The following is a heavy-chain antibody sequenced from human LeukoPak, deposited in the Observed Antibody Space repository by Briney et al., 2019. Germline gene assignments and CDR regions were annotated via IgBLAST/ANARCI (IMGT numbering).Heavy chain of an antibody. CDR2: MNPRNGGT. Sequence: ASVKVSCKASGYTFTGNYIHWLRQAPGQGLEWIGWMNPRNGGTNYALKFQGGVTMTGDTSINTAYLNLSGLKSDDSALYYCTRALAFWGQGTLVTVSS. CDR3: TRALAF. CDR1: GYTFTGNY. J-gene: IGHJ4*02. V-gene: IGHV1-2*02.